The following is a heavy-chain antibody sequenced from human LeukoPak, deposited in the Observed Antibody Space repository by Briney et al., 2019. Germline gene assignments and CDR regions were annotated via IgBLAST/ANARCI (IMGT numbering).Heavy chain of an antibody. CDR1: GFTFSSYA. D-gene: IGHD2-2*01. CDR3: AKGSGVVVPAAAFDY. V-gene: IGHV3-23*01. Sequence: GGSLRLSCAASGFTFSSYAMSWVRQAPGKGLEWVSAISGSGGSTYYADSVKGRFTISRDNSKNTLCLQMNSLRAEDTAVYYCAKGSGVVVPAAAFDYWGQGTLVTVSS. CDR2: ISGSGGST. J-gene: IGHJ4*02.